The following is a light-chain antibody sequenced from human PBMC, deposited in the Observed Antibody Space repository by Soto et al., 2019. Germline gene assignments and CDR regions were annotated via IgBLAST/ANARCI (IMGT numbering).Light chain of an antibody. J-gene: IGLJ1*01. Sequence: QSALTQPASVSGSPGQSITISCTGTSSDVGNYDYVSWYQQYPGKAPKLMIYAVSRRPSGVSNRFSGFKSGNTASLTISGLQAEDEADYYCTSYTPSSTYVVGTGTKLTVL. V-gene: IGLV2-14*03. CDR2: AVS. CDR1: SSDVGNYDY. CDR3: TSYTPSSTYV.